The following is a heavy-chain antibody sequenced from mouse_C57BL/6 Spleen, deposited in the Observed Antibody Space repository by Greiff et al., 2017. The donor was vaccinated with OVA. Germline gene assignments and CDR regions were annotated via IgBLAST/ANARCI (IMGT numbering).Heavy chain of an antibody. Sequence: EVQLQQSGAELVRPGASVKLSCTASGFNITDDYMHWVKQRPAQGLEWIGWIDPENGDTEYASKFQGKATITADTSSNKAYLQLSSLTSEDTAVYYCTYYYGSSYDYAMDYWGQGTSVTVSS. V-gene: IGHV14-4*01. J-gene: IGHJ4*01. CDR1: GFNITDDY. CDR2: IDPENGDT. CDR3: TYYYGSSYDYAMDY. D-gene: IGHD1-1*01.